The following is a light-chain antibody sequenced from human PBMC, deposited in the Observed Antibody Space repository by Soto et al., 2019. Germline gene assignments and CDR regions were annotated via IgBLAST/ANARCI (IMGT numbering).Light chain of an antibody. CDR3: TSYVGNNIWV. CDR2: EVT. CDR1: SSDVGAYNY. J-gene: IGLJ3*02. V-gene: IGLV2-8*01. Sequence: QSALTQLPSASGSPGQSVTISCTGTSSDVGAYNYVSWYQQYPGKAPKLMIYEVTKRPSGVPDRFSGSKSGNTASLTVSGLQAEDEADYYCTSYVGNNIWVFGGGTKVTVL.